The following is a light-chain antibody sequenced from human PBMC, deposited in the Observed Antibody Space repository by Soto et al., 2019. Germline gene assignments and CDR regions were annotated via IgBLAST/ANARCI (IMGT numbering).Light chain of an antibody. CDR3: QQANSFPWT. V-gene: IGKV1-12*01. CDR1: QGISSW. Sequence: DIQMTQSPSSVSASVGDRVTITCRASQGISSWLAWYQHKPGKAPKLLFYAASSLQSGVPSRFSGSGSGTDFTLTISSLQPEDFATYYCQQANSFPWTFGQGTKVEIK. J-gene: IGKJ1*01. CDR2: AAS.